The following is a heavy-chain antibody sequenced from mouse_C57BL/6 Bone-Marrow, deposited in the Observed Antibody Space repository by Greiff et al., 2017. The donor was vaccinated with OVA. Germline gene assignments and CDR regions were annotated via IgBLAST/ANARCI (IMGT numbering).Heavy chain of an antibody. V-gene: IGHV5-6*01. Sequence: EVQVVESGGDLVKPGGSLKLSCAASGFTFSSYGMSWVRQTPDKRLEWVATISSGGSYTYYPDSVKGRFTISRDNAKNTLYLQMSSLKSEDTAMYYCARHGVTHYFDYWGQGTTLTVSS. CDR3: ARHGVTHYFDY. CDR2: ISSGGSYT. J-gene: IGHJ2*01. D-gene: IGHD2-2*01. CDR1: GFTFSSYG.